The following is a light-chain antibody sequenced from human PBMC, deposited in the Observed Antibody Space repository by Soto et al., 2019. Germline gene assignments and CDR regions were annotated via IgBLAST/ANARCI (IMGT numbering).Light chain of an antibody. Sequence: QSVLTQPASVSGSPGQSITISCTGTSSVVGGYNYVSWYQQHPGKAPKLMIYDVSNRPSGVSNRFFGSKSGNTASLTISGLQVEDEADYYCSSYTSSSTYVFGTGTKVTVL. CDR1: SSVVGGYNY. V-gene: IGLV2-14*01. CDR2: DVS. J-gene: IGLJ1*01. CDR3: SSYTSSSTYV.